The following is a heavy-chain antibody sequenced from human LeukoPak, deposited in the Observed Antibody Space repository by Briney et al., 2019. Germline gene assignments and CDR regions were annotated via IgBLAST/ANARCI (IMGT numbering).Heavy chain of an antibody. D-gene: IGHD5-24*01. J-gene: IGHJ3*02. CDR2: IYYSGST. CDR3: ARHPGDRYNNDAFDI. Sequence: PSETLSLTCTVSGGSISSGGYYWSWIRQHPGKGLEWIGYIYYSGSTYYNPSLKSRVTISVDTSKNQFSLKLSSVTAADTDVYYCARHPGDRYNNDAFDIWGKETMVTVSS. V-gene: IGHV4-30-4*02. CDR1: GGSISSGGYY.